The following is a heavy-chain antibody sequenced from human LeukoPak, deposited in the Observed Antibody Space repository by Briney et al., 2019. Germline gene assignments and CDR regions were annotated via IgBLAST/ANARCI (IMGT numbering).Heavy chain of an antibody. CDR1: GFTFSSYN. CDR2: ISTSSSYI. D-gene: IGHD6-19*01. Sequence: GGSLRLSCAASGFTFSSYNMNWVRQAPGKGLEWVSTISTSSSYIYYADSVKGRFTISRDNGKNSLYLQMSSPRAEDTAVYYCARSKVAGTSDYWGQGTLVAVSS. V-gene: IGHV3-21*01. CDR3: ARSKVAGTSDY. J-gene: IGHJ4*02.